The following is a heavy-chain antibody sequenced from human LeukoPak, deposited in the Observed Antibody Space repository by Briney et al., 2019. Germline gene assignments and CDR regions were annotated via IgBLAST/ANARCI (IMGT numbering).Heavy chain of an antibody. CDR1: GGTFSSYA. V-gene: IGHV1-69*04. CDR2: IIPILGIA. D-gene: IGHD1-26*01. J-gene: IGHJ1*01. CDR3: ASYSGSYSQH. Sequence: SVKVSCKGSGGTFSSYAISWVRQAPGQGLEWMGRIIPILGIANYVQKFQGRVTITADKSTSTAYMELSSLRSEDTAVYYCASYSGSYSQHWGQGTLVTVSS.